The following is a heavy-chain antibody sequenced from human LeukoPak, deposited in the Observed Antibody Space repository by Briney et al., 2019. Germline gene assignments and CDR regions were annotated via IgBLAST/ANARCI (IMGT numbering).Heavy chain of an antibody. Sequence: GGSLRLSCAASGFTFSSYAMSWVRQAPGKGLEWVAVISSDVNIKYYAGSVKGRFTISRDSSSKMVSLQMNSLGTEDTAVYYCVREGFYESGSLPTFYFDYWGQGTLVTVSS. J-gene: IGHJ4*02. V-gene: IGHV3-30-3*01. CDR3: VREGFYESGSLPTFYFDY. CDR1: GFTFSSYA. CDR2: ISSDVNIK. D-gene: IGHD3-10*01.